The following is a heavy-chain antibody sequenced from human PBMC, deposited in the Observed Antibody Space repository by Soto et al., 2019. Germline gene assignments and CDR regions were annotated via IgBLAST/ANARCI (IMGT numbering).Heavy chain of an antibody. CDR3: ATQSLWFGGAYWFDP. Sequence: GASVKVCCKASGYTFTSYAMHWVRQAPGQRLEWMGWINAGNGNTKYSQKFQGGVTITRDTSASTAYMELSSLRSEDTAVYYCATQSLWFGGAYWFDPWGQGTLVTVSS. D-gene: IGHD3-10*01. V-gene: IGHV1-3*01. CDR1: GYTFTSYA. J-gene: IGHJ5*02. CDR2: INAGNGNT.